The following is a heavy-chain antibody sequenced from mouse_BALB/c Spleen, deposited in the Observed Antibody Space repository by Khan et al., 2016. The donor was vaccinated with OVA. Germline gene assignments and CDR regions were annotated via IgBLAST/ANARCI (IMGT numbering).Heavy chain of an antibody. J-gene: IGHJ2*01. CDR1: GYTFTIYW. CDR2: INPTSGYT. CDR3: TRDRIDY. Sequence: QVQLQQSGAELAKPGASVKMSCKASGYTFTIYWMHWIKQRPGQGLEWIGYINPTSGYTDYNEKFKDRATLSADKSSSTAYMQLTSLTSEDSAVYYCTRDRIDYWGQGTTLTVSS. V-gene: IGHV1-7*01.